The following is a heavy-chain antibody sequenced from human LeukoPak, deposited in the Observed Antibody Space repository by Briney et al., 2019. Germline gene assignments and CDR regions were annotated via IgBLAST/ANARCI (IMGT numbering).Heavy chain of an antibody. Sequence: GGSLRLSCAASGFSFTNYAMSWVRQGPGKAPEWVSGISWNSGSIGYADSVKGRFTISRDNAKNSLYLQMNSLRAEDTAVYYCAKGSGSYYEDAFDIWGQGTMVTVSS. CDR2: ISWNSGSI. J-gene: IGHJ3*02. V-gene: IGHV3-9*01. D-gene: IGHD1-26*01. CDR3: AKGSGSYYEDAFDI. CDR1: GFSFTNYA.